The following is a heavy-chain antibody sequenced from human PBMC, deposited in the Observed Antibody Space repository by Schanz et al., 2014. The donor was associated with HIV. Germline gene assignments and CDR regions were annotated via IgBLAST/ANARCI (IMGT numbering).Heavy chain of an antibody. V-gene: IGHV4-31*11. CDR2: IYYSGST. CDR3: ARGIRQSRRDCRSPNCNTGWFDP. D-gene: IGHD2-2*02. Sequence: QVQLQESGPGLVKPSETLSLTCAVSGGSISSGGYYWSWIRQHPGKGLEWIGYIYYSGSTNYTPSLKSRVTISVDTSKKQFSLNLDSVTAADTAVYYCARGIRQSRRDCRSPNCNTGWFDPWGQGTLVTVSS. J-gene: IGHJ5*02. CDR1: GGSISSGGYY.